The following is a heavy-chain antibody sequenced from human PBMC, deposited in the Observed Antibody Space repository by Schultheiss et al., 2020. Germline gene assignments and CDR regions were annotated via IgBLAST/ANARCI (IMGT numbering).Heavy chain of an antibody. Sequence: SVKVSCKASGYTFTSYAISWVRQAPGQGLEWMGGIIPIFGTANYAQKFQGRVTMTRDTSTSTAYMELSSLRSEDTAVYYCALMASSSYYFDYWGQGTLVTVSS. V-gene: IGHV1-69*05. CDR3: ALMASSSYYFDY. CDR1: GYTFTSYA. D-gene: IGHD6-6*01. CDR2: IIPIFGTA. J-gene: IGHJ4*02.